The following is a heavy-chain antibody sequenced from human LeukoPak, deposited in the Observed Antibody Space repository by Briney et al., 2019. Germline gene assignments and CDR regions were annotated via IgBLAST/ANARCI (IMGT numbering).Heavy chain of an antibody. V-gene: IGHV1-2*02. CDR2: IRPNNGGT. Sequence: ASVKVSCEASGYTFTGYYLHWVRQAPGQGLEWMGWIRPNNGGTNYALKFKDRLTLTRDTSTGTAYMELSGLRSDDTAVYYCARGYSSGWGSWFDPWGQGTLVTVSS. CDR3: ARGYSSGWGSWFDP. CDR1: GYTFTGYY. J-gene: IGHJ5*02. D-gene: IGHD6-19*01.